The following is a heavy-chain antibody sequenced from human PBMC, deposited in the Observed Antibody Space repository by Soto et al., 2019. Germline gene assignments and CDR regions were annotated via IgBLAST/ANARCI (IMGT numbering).Heavy chain of an antibody. Sequence: GGSLRLSCAASGVRFSDFTMNWVRQAPGKGLEWVSSVSGSSSDIYYVDSVEGRFTISRDNAKNSLYLQMSSLRADDTAVYYCARGDYYHYGLDVWGQGATVTVSS. V-gene: IGHV3-21*01. CDR2: VSGSSSDI. CDR1: GVRFSDFT. J-gene: IGHJ6*02. CDR3: ARGDYYHYGLDV.